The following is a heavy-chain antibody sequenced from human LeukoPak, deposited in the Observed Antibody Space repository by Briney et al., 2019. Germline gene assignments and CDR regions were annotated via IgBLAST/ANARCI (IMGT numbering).Heavy chain of an antibody. V-gene: IGHV4-39*01. D-gene: IGHD3-10*01. CDR2: MFYSGSP. CDR3: ARHAGDRRSGCFDP. J-gene: IGHJ5*02. Sequence: SETLSLTCSVSGDAGDSISSVKYYWGWIRQSPGKGLQWMGSMFYSGSPYYNPSLKSRITISVDPSKSQVSLKLSSVTAADTGFYFCARHAGDRRSGCFDPWGQGTLVTVSS. CDR1: GDAGDSISSVKYY.